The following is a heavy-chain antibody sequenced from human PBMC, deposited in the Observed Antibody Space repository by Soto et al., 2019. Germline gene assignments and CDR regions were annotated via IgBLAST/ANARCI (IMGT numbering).Heavy chain of an antibody. Sequence: SETLSLTCTVSGGSIISSSYYWFCIRQPPWNGLEWIGSIYYSGSTYYNPSLKSRVTISVDTSKNQFSLKLSSVTAADTAVYYCARHSHRNCGGDCSAGMDVWGQGTTVTVSS. CDR3: ARHSHRNCGGDCSAGMDV. CDR1: GGSIISSSYY. CDR2: IYYSGST. D-gene: IGHD2-21*02. V-gene: IGHV4-39*01. J-gene: IGHJ6*02.